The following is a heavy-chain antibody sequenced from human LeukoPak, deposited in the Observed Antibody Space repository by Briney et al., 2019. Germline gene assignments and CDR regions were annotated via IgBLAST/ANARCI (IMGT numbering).Heavy chain of an antibody. CDR2: IYYSGST. CDR1: GGSISSSSYY. V-gene: IGHV4-39*07. Sequence: SETLSLTCTVSGGSISSSSYYWGWIRQPPGTGLEWIGSIYYSGSTYYNPSLKSRVTISVDTSKNQFSLKLSSVTAADTAVYYCARVIDYHRYYYYYYMDVWGKGTTVTVSS. CDR3: ARVIDYHRYYYYYYMDV. J-gene: IGHJ6*03. D-gene: IGHD4-11*01.